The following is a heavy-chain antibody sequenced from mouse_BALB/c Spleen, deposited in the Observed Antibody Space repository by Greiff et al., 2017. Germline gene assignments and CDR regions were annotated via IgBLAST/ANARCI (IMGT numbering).Heavy chain of an antibody. CDR2: INPYNDGT. D-gene: IGHD2-14*01. V-gene: IGHV1-14*01. J-gene: IGHJ4*01. CDR1: GYTFTSYV. Sequence: VQLKQSGPELVKPGASVKMSCKASGYTFTSYVMHWVKQKPGQGLEWIGYINPYNDGTKYNEKFKGKATLTSDKSSSTAYMELSSLTSEDSAVYYCARSRGYDSYAMDYWGQGTSVTVAS. CDR3: ARSRGYDSYAMDY.